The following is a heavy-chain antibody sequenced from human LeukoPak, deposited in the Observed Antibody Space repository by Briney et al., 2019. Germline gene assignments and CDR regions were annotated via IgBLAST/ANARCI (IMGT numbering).Heavy chain of an antibody. CDR2: IYHSGST. CDR3: ARKPTLVGATSDY. Sequence: SETLSLTCTVSGYSISSGHYWGWIRQPPGKGLEWIGSIYHSGSTYYNPSLKSRVTISVDTSKNQFSLKLSSVTAADTAVYYCARKPTLVGATSDYWGQGTLVTVSS. CDR1: GYSISSGHY. V-gene: IGHV4-38-2*02. D-gene: IGHD1-26*01. J-gene: IGHJ4*02.